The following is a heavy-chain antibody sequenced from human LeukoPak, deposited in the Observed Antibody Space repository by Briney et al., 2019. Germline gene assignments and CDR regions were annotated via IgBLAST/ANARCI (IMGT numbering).Heavy chain of an antibody. J-gene: IGHJ4*02. CDR1: GGSISSSSYY. D-gene: IGHD3-16*01. CDR2: IYYGVST. V-gene: IGHV4-39*01. CDR3: ATRGTYAGNYYIDY. Sequence: SETLSLTCTVSGGSISSSSYYWGWIRQPPGKGLQYIGSIYYGVSTYYNPSLKSRVTISVDTSKNQFSLNLSSVTATDTAVYYCATRGTYAGNYYIDYWGQGTLVTVSS.